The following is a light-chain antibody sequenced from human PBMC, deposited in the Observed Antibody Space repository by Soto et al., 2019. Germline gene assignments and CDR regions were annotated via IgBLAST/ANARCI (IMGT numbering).Light chain of an antibody. Sequence: DIQLTQSPSSLSASVGDTVTITCRAGQSVKNYLNWYQLKPGKVPKLLIYAASALQSGVPARFVGGTSGTDFTLTIITLQPEDFATYFCQQTYTDPQTFGQGTKLEI. CDR2: AAS. V-gene: IGKV1-39*01. J-gene: IGKJ2*01. CDR3: QQTYTDPQT. CDR1: QSVKNY.